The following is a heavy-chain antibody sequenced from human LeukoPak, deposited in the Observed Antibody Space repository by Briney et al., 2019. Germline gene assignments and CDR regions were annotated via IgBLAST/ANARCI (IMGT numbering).Heavy chain of an antibody. D-gene: IGHD2-2*01. J-gene: IGHJ4*02. CDR1: GGSFSGYY. CDR2: INHRGST. V-gene: IGHV4-34*01. Sequence: SETLSLTCAVYGGSFSGYYWSWIRQPPGKGLEWIGEINHRGSTNYNPSLKSRVTISVDTSKNQLSLKLRSVTAADSAVYYCARGSRGVPAAISYFDSWGQGTLVTVSS. CDR3: ARGSRGVPAAISYFDS.